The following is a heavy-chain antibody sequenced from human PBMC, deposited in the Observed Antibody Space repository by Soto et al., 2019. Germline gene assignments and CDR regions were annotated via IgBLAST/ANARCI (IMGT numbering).Heavy chain of an antibody. J-gene: IGHJ3*02. CDR1: GGTFSSYA. V-gene: IGHV1-69*12. Sequence: QVQLVQSGAEVKKPGSSVKVSCKASGGTFSSYAISWVRQAPGQGLEWMGGIIPIFGTANYAQKFQGRVTITADESMSTAYMDLSSLRSEDTAVYYCARHNSYSAGYIGYDTGKNAFDIWGQGTMVTVSS. D-gene: IGHD5-12*01. CDR2: IIPIFGTA. CDR3: ARHNSYSAGYIGYDTGKNAFDI.